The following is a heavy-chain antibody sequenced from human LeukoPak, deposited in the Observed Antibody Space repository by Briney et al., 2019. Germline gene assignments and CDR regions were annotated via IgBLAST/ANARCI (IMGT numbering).Heavy chain of an antibody. CDR3: ARDAYSSGLAFDY. Sequence: PGGSLRLSCAASGFTLSSYAMSWVRQAPGKGLEWVSAISGSGGSTYYADSVKGRFTISRDNSKNTLYLQMNSLRAEDTAVYYCARDAYSSGLAFDYWGQGTLVTVSS. V-gene: IGHV3-23*01. CDR1: GFTLSSYA. D-gene: IGHD6-19*01. J-gene: IGHJ4*02. CDR2: ISGSGGST.